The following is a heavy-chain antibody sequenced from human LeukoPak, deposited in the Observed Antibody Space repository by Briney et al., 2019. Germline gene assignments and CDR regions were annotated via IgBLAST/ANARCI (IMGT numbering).Heavy chain of an antibody. J-gene: IGHJ4*02. CDR1: GFTFRSYA. D-gene: IGHD6-19*01. V-gene: IGHV3-23*01. CDR3: AKDLGYSSGWSDNFDY. Sequence: RGSLRLSCAASGFTFRSYAMSRVRQAPGKELEWVSAISGSGGSTYYADSVKGRFTISRDNSKNTLYLQMNSLRAEDTAVYYCAKDLGYSSGWSDNFDYWGQGTLVTVSS. CDR2: ISGSGGST.